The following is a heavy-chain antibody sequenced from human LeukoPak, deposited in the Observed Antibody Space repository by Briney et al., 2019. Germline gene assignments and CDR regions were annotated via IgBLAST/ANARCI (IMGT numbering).Heavy chain of an antibody. D-gene: IGHD5-18*01. J-gene: IGHJ4*02. Sequence: SETLSLTCTVSGGSISSYYWSWIRQHPGKGLEWIGYIYYSGSTYYNPSLKSRVTISVDTSKNQFSLKLSSVTAADTAVYYCARCVDKAMVVATLYFDYWGQGTLVTVSS. CDR1: GGSISSYY. CDR2: IYYSGST. CDR3: ARCVDKAMVVATLYFDY. V-gene: IGHV4-59*06.